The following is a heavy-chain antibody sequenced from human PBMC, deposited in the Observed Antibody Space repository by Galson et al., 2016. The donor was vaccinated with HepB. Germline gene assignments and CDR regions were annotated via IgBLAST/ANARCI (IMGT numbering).Heavy chain of an antibody. CDR1: GFSLSTSGMC. D-gene: IGHD3-10*01. CDR3: ARVGPYYYGSGSFDY. CDR2: IDWDDDK. Sequence: PALVKPTQTLTLTCTVSGFSLSTSGMCVSWIRQPPGKALEWLALIDWDDDKHYSTSLKTRLTISKDTSKNQVVLTMTNMDPVDTATYYCARVGPYYYGSGSFDYWGQGTPVTVSS. V-gene: IGHV2-70*01. J-gene: IGHJ4*02.